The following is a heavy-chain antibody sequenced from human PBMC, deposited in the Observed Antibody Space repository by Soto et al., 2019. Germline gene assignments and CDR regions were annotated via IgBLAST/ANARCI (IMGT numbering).Heavy chain of an antibody. CDR2: IVVATGST. J-gene: IGHJ6*02. V-gene: IGHV1-58*02. Sequence: QMQLVQSGPEVKKPGTSVKVSCKASGFDFGSFGIQWLRQSQGQGFEWIGWIVVATGSTNYAPNFQGRVTITRDMYTNTAYMALTNLRSDDTAVYFCSADRPHIAIGWPVWGQWTMVAVSS. CDR3: SADRPHIAIGWPV. CDR1: GFDFGSFG. D-gene: IGHD2-21*01.